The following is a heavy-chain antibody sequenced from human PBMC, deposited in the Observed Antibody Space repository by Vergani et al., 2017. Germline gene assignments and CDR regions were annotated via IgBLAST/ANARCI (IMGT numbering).Heavy chain of an antibody. J-gene: IGHJ6*03. CDR1: GGSISSYY. CDR2: IYYSGST. CDR3: ARAASYYYYMDV. D-gene: IGHD2-15*01. Sequence: QVQLQESGPGLVKPSETLSLTCTVSGGSISSYYWSWIRQPPGKGLEWIWYIYYSGSTNYNPSLKSRVTISVDTSKNQFSLKLSSVTAADTAVYYCARAASYYYYMDVWGKGTTVTVSS. V-gene: IGHV4-59*01.